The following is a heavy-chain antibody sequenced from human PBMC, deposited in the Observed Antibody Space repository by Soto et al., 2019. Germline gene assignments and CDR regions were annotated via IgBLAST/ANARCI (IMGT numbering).Heavy chain of an antibody. CDR3: ARSTRLHFFAMDV. CDR2: IDWDDNK. D-gene: IGHD5-12*01. V-gene: IGHV2-70*04. J-gene: IGHJ6*02. CDR1: GFSLSTEKMR. Sequence: GPTLVNPTQTLRLTCNFSGFSLSTEKMRLSWIRQSPGKALEWLARIDWDDNKFYRTSLKTRLTISKETSKDQVVLTMTNMDPVDSGTYYCARSTRLHFFAMDVWGQGTTVTVSS.